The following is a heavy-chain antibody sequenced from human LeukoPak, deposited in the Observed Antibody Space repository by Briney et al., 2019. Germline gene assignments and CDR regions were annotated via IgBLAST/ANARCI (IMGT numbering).Heavy chain of an antibody. V-gene: IGHV1-69*05. D-gene: IGHD3-22*01. CDR3: ARGPYYYDSSGYYPPEPLYGSYYYYYMDV. CDR1: GGTFSSYA. CDR2: IIPIFGTA. Sequence: GSSAKVSCKASGGTFSSYAISWVRQAPGQGLEWMGGIIPIFGTANYAQKFQGRVTITTDESTSTAYMELSSLRSEDTAVYYCARGPYYYDSSGYYPPEPLYGSYYYYYMDVWGKGTTVTVSS. J-gene: IGHJ6*03.